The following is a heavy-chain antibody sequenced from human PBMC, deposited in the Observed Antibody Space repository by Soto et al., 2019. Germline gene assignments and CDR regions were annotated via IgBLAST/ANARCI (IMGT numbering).Heavy chain of an antibody. Sequence: QVQLQESGPGLVKPSETLSLTCAVSGGSISTNDWWTWVRQPPGKGLEWIGDIHHTGSTTNYSPSLQSRVTVSIDKSENQFSLRLTSVTAADTAVYYCATRDCTNNVFHLPWGQGTLVTVSS. CDR3: ATRDCTNNVFHLP. J-gene: IGHJ5*02. CDR1: GGSISTNDW. CDR2: IHHTGSTT. D-gene: IGHD2-8*01. V-gene: IGHV4-4*02.